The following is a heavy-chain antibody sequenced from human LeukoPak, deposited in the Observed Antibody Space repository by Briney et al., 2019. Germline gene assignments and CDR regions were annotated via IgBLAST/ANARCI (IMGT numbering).Heavy chain of an antibody. V-gene: IGHV4-59*01. CDR3: ARITSEYDFWSGYRIMGWFDP. CDR2: IYYSGST. D-gene: IGHD3-3*01. Sequence: SGTLSLTCTVSGGSISSYYWSWIRQPPGTGLEWVGYIYYSGSTTYNPSLKSRVSISVDTSKNQFSLKLTSVTAADTAVYYCARITSEYDFWSGYRIMGWFDPWGQGTLVTVSS. CDR1: GGSISSYY. J-gene: IGHJ5*02.